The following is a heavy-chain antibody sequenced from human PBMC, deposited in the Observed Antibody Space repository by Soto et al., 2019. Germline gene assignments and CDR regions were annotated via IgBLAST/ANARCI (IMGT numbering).Heavy chain of an antibody. V-gene: IGHV3-21*01. CDR2: ISSSSSYI. CDR1: GFTFSSYS. Sequence: EVQLVESGGGLVKPGGSLRLSCAASGFTFSSYSMNWVRQAPGKGLEWVSSISSSSSYIYYADSVKGRFTISRDNAKNSLYLQMNSLRAEDTAVYYCAREVKEYCSGGSCYFGNWFDPWGKGTLVTVSS. J-gene: IGHJ5*02. D-gene: IGHD2-15*01. CDR3: AREVKEYCSGGSCYFGNWFDP.